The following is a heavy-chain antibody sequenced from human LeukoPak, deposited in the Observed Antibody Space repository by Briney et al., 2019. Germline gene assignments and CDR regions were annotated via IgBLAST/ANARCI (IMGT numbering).Heavy chain of an antibody. D-gene: IGHD6-19*01. CDR2: IDPNSGGT. CDR3: ARDPRIAVAGKYFDY. Sequence: ASVKVSCKASGYTFTGYYMHWVRQAPGQGLEWMGRIDPNSGGTNYAQKFQGRVTMTRDTSISTAYMELSRLRSDDTAVYYCARDPRIAVAGKYFDYWGQGTLVTVSS. CDR1: GYTFTGYY. V-gene: IGHV1-2*06. J-gene: IGHJ4*02.